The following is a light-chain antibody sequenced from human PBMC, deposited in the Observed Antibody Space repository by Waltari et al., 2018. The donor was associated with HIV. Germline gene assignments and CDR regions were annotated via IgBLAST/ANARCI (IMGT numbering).Light chain of an antibody. CDR3: TGWDASLSEYV. J-gene: IGLJ1*01. CDR2: KNI. V-gene: IGLV1-47*01. CDR1: YSNIGRDH. Sequence: QSVLTQPPSASGTPGQRVTISCSGSYSNIGRDHVYWYQHLPVTAPKLLIYKNIQRPSGVPDRFSGSKSGASAYLAISGLRSEDEADYYCTGWDASLSEYVFGPGTRVTV.